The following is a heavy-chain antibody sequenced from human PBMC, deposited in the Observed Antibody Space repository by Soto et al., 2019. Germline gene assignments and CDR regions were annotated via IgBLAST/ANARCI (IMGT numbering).Heavy chain of an antibody. CDR1: GASISGFY. CDR2: IYATGTT. V-gene: IGHV4-4*07. D-gene: IGHD1-1*01. CDR3: VRDGTKTLRDWFDP. Sequence: PLETLSLTCTVSGASISGFYWSWIRKSAGKGLEWIGRIYATGTTDYNPSLKSRVMMSVDTSKKQFSLKLRSVTAADTAVYYCVRDGTKTLRDWFDPWGQGISVTVPS. J-gene: IGHJ5*02.